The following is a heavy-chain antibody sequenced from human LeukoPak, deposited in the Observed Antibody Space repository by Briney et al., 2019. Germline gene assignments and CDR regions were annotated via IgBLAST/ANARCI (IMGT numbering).Heavy chain of an antibody. Sequence: SETLSLTCTVSGGSLSSYYWSWIRQPPGRGLEWVGYISYSGNTNYNPSFKSRVTISVDTSNNQFSLKLGSVTAADTAVYYCARYVWGSYPTFEDYWGQGTLVTVSS. J-gene: IGHJ4*02. D-gene: IGHD3-16*02. V-gene: IGHV4-59*01. CDR1: GGSLSSYY. CDR2: ISYSGNT. CDR3: ARYVWGSYPTFEDY.